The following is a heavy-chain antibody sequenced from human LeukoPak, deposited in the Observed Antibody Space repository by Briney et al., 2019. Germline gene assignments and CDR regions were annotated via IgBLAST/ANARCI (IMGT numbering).Heavy chain of an antibody. CDR2: IYTSGST. CDR3: ARDQYYDFWSGYYPAWFDP. J-gene: IGHJ5*02. D-gene: IGHD3-3*01. Sequence: PSETLSLTCTVSGGSISSYYWSWIRQPAGKGLEWIGRIYTSGSTNYNPSPKSRVTMSVDTSKNQFSLKLSSVTAADTAVYYCARDQYYDFWSGYYPAWFDPWGQGTLVTVSS. V-gene: IGHV4-4*07. CDR1: GGSISSYY.